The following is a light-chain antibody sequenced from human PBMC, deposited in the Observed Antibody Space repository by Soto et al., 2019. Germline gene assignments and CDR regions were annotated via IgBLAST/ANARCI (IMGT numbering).Light chain of an antibody. V-gene: IGKV3-15*01. CDR2: GAS. Sequence: EIVMTQSPATLSVSPGERATLSCRASQSVSSNLAWYQQKPGQAPRLLIYGASTRATGIPARFSGSGSGTEFTLTISSLQSEDFAVYYWQQYNNWPPRNTFGQGTKLEIK. CDR1: QSVSSN. J-gene: IGKJ2*01. CDR3: QQYNNWPPRNT.